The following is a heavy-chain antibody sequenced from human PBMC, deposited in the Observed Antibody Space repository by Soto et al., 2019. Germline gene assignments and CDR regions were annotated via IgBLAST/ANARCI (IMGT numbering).Heavy chain of an antibody. D-gene: IGHD2-2*01. CDR3: ARSQGSSTSLEICYYCYYGMDV. Sequence: QVQLVQSGAEVKKPGSSVKVSCKASGGTFSSYAISWVRQAPGQGLEWMGGIIPISGTANYAQKFQGRVTITADESTSTAYMELSSLRSEDTAVYYCARSQGSSTSLEICYYCYYGMDVWGQGTMVTVSS. CDR2: IIPISGTA. J-gene: IGHJ6*02. CDR1: GGTFSSYA. V-gene: IGHV1-69*01.